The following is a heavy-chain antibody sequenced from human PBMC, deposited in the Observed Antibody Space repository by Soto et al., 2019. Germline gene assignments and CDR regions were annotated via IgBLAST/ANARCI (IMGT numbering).Heavy chain of an antibody. J-gene: IGHJ2*01. D-gene: IGHD3-22*01. V-gene: IGHV4-31*03. CDR1: GGSVSSVGYY. Sequence: SETLSLTCTVSGGSVSSVGYYWSWIRQHPGKGLEWIGYITYSGNTYYNPSLESRVTMSADTSKNQFTLKLNSVTAADTATYYCARMSYFYDKWYFDLWGRGTLVTVSS. CDR3: ARMSYFYDKWYFDL. CDR2: ITYSGNT.